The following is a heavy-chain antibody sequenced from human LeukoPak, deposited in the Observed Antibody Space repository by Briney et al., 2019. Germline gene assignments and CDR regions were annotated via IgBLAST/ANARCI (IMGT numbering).Heavy chain of an antibody. CDR1: GYSFSVYS. CDR2: INPNGGTT. CDR3: AREGGTREYNGDTWRYFFDF. D-gene: IGHD4-17*01. J-gene: IGHJ4*02. Sequence: GASVKVSCKASGYSFSVYSIDWVRQAPGQGLEWVGTINPNGGTTSFAQKFQGRVTLTRDMSTNTVSMELRSLRPEDTAVYFCAREGGTREYNGDTWRYFFDFWGQGTLVTVSA. V-gene: IGHV1-46*01.